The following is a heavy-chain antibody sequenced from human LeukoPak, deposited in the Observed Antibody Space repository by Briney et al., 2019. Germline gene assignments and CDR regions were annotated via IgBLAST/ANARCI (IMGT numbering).Heavy chain of an antibody. V-gene: IGHV1-8*02. CDR2: INPNSGNT. CDR1: GYTFTGYY. D-gene: IGHD3-9*01. CDR3: ARGTADRNFDWLRQLKKYYYYYTDV. J-gene: IGHJ6*03. Sequence: ASVKVSCKASGYTFTGYYMHWVRQAPGQGLEWMGWINPNSGNTGYAQKFQGRVTMTRDTSISTAYMELSSLRSEDTAVYYCARGTADRNFDWLRQLKKYYYYYTDVWGKGTTVTISS.